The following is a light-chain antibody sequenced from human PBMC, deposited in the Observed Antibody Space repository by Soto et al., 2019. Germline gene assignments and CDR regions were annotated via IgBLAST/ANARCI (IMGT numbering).Light chain of an antibody. J-gene: IGKJ1*01. Sequence: EIVLTQSPGTLSLSPGERATLSCRASQTFSSNYLAWYQQKPGQAPRLLIYAASSRATGIPDRFSGSGAVTDFTLTISRLEPEDFAVYFCQQYGSSPRTFGQGTKVDIK. CDR1: QTFSSNY. CDR2: AAS. V-gene: IGKV3-20*01. CDR3: QQYGSSPRT.